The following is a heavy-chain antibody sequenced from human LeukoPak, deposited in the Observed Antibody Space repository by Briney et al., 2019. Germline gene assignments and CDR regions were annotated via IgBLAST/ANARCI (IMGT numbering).Heavy chain of an antibody. CDR3: ARVEGDRGYYYYYMDV. CDR2: ISYDGSNK. CDR1: GFTFSSYA. D-gene: IGHD2-21*02. Sequence: GGSLRLSCAASGFTFSSYAMHWVRQAPGKGLEWVAIISYDGSNKYYAESVKGRFTISRDNSKNTLYLQMNSLRAEDTAVYYCARVEGDRGYYYYYMDVWGKGTTVTISS. J-gene: IGHJ6*03. V-gene: IGHV3-30*04.